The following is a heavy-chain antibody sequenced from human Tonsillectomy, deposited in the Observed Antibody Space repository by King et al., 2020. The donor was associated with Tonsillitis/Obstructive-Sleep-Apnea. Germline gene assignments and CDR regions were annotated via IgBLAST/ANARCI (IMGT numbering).Heavy chain of an antibody. CDR1: GFTFSSYA. CDR2: ISGRGDST. CDR3: AKSLVRGVIPDYFDY. V-gene: IGHV3-23*04. D-gene: IGHD3-10*01. Sequence: VQLVESGGGLVQPGGSLRLSCAASGFTFSSYAMSWVRQAPGKGLEWVSGISGRGDSTYYGESVKGRFTISRDNSKNTLYLQMNSLRAEDTAVYFCAKSLVRGVIPDYFDYWGQGTLVTVSS. J-gene: IGHJ4*02.